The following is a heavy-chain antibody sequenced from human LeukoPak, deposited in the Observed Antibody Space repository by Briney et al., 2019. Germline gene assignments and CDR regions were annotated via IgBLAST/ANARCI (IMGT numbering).Heavy chain of an antibody. Sequence: SETLSLTCGVYGGSLSDYSWSWIRQPPGKGLEFIGEINHSVNTNFNPSLKSRVTISVDTSKNQVSLRPSSVTAADTAVYYCARQGGSYYAIDDWGQGTLVTVSS. CDR2: INHSVNT. CDR1: GGSLSDYS. J-gene: IGHJ4*02. V-gene: IGHV4-34*01. CDR3: ARQGGSYYAIDD. D-gene: IGHD1-26*01.